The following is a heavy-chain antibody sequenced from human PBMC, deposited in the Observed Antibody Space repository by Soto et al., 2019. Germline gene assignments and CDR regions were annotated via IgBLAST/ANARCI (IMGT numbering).Heavy chain of an antibody. CDR2: INHSGST. Sequence: SETLSLTCAVYGGSFSGYYWSWIRQPPGKGLEWIGEINHSGSTNYNPSLKSRVTISVDTSKNQFSLKLSSVTAADTAVYYCARNTYGDSFWWFDPWGQGTLVTVSS. D-gene: IGHD4-17*01. V-gene: IGHV4-34*01. CDR3: ARNTYGDSFWWFDP. J-gene: IGHJ5*02. CDR1: GGSFSGYY.